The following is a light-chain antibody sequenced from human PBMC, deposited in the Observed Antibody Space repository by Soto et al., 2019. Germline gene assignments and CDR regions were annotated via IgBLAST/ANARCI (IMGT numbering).Light chain of an antibody. J-gene: IGLJ1*01. CDR1: ISDVGSYSL. V-gene: IGLV2-23*01. Sequence: QTLLTQPASVSGSPGQSITISCTGTISDVGSYSLVSWYQQHPGKAPKLMIYEGSKRPSGVSNRFSGSKSGNTASLTISGLQAEDEADYYCCSYAGSSTYVFGTGTKVTVL. CDR3: CSYAGSSTYV. CDR2: EGS.